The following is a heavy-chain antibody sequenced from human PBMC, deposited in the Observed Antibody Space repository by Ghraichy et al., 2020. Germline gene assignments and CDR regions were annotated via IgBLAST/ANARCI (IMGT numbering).Heavy chain of an antibody. J-gene: IGHJ6*02. CDR1: GGSISSGGYY. CDR2: IYYSGST. D-gene: IGHD2-15*01. Sequence: SETLSLTCTVSGGSISSGGYYWCWIRQHPGKGLEWIGYIYYSGSTYYNPSLKSRVTISVDTSKNQFSLKLSSVTAADTAVYYCAREKGRYCSGGSCYSMDVWGQGTTVTVSS. V-gene: IGHV4-31*03. CDR3: AREKGRYCSGGSCYSMDV.